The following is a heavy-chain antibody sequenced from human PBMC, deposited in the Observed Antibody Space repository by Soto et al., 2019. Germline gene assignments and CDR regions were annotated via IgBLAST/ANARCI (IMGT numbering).Heavy chain of an antibody. Sequence: GASVKVSCKAFGGTFSSYAISWVRQAPGQGLEWMGGIIPIFGTANYAQKFQGRVTITADESTSTAYMELSGLRSEDTAVYYCARGLVAYCSGGSCYRYNWFDPWGQGTLVTVSS. J-gene: IGHJ5*02. CDR2: IIPIFGTA. V-gene: IGHV1-69*13. CDR1: GGTFSSYA. CDR3: ARGLVAYCSGGSCYRYNWFDP. D-gene: IGHD2-15*01.